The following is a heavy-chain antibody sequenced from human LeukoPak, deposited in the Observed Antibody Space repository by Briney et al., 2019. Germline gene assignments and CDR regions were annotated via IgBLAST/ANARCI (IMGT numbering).Heavy chain of an antibody. CDR2: IKQDGSEK. CDR1: GFTFSNHW. Sequence: GGSLRLSCEASGFTFSNHWMGWVRQAPGKGLEWVANIKQDGSEKYYVDSVTGRFTIFRDNAKSSLYLQMNSLGAEDSAVYFCARWATSYDFWGQGTLVTVSS. D-gene: IGHD3-10*01. J-gene: IGHJ4*02. CDR3: ARWATSYDF. V-gene: IGHV3-7*01.